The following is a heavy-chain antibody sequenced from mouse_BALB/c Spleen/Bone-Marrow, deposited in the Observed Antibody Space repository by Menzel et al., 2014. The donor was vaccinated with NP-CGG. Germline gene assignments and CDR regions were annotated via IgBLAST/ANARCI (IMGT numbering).Heavy chain of an antibody. CDR2: INPSNGGT. CDR3: SRGRRDALDY. V-gene: IGHV1S81*02. CDR1: GYTFTSYY. J-gene: IGHJ4*01. Sequence: VHLVESGAELVKPGASVKLSCKAPGYTFTSYYMYWVKQRPGQGLEWFGEINPSNGGTDSNEKFKNKATLTVDKSSSTAYMQLSSLTSEDSAVYYCSRGRRDALDYWGQGTSVTVSS.